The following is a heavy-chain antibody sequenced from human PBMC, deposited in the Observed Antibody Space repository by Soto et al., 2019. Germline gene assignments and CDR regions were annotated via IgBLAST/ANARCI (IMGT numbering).Heavy chain of an antibody. V-gene: IGHV2-5*02. CDR1: GFSLSTSGVA. J-gene: IGHJ3*02. D-gene: IGHD2-21*02. CDR2: IYWDDDK. Sequence: QITLKESGPTLVKPTQTLTLTCTFSGFSLSTSGVAVGWIRQPPGKALEWLALIYWDDDKRYSPSMKGRLTITMDTSKTQVVLIMTNMDPEDTATYYCAHRLTATAFDIWGQGTMVTVSS. CDR3: AHRLTATAFDI.